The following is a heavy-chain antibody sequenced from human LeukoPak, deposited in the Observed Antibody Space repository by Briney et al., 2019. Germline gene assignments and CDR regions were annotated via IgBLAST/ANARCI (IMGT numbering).Heavy chain of an antibody. CDR2: ISGSGDST. Sequence: GGSLRLSCAASGFPFTTNAMSWVRQAPGKGLEWVSDISGSGDSTHYADSVKGRFTISRDNSKNTLYVQMNSLRAEDTAVYYCVKKICIGGSCYSGLHYWGQGTRVTVSS. CDR1: GFPFTTNA. CDR3: VKKICIGGSCYSGLHY. D-gene: IGHD2-21*02. V-gene: IGHV3-23*01. J-gene: IGHJ4*02.